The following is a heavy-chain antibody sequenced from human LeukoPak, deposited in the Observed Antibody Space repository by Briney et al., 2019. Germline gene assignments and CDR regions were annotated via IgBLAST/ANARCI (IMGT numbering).Heavy chain of an antibody. J-gene: IGHJ3*02. D-gene: IGHD5-12*01. V-gene: IGHV4-59*01. Sequence: SETLSLTCTVSGGSISSYYWSWIRQPPGKGLEWIGYIYYSGSTNYNPSLKSRVTISVDTSKNQFSLKLSSVTAADTAVYYCARSHPISGYDSGPDAFDIWGQGTMATVSS. CDR1: GGSISSYY. CDR3: ARSHPISGYDSGPDAFDI. CDR2: IYYSGST.